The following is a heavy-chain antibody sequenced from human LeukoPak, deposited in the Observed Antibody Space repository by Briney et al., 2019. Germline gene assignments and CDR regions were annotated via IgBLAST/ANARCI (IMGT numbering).Heavy chain of an antibody. CDR1: GFTFSSYG. J-gene: IGHJ1*01. V-gene: IGHV3-33*01. Sequence: GRSLRLSCAASGFTFSSYGMLCVRQAPGKGRVWVAVIWYDGSNEYYGDSVKGRFTISRDNSKKTLYLQMNSLRVEDTAVYYCARGDGYNDAEYLQHWGQGTLVTVS. D-gene: IGHD5-24*01. CDR3: ARGDGYNDAEYLQH. CDR2: IWYDGSNE.